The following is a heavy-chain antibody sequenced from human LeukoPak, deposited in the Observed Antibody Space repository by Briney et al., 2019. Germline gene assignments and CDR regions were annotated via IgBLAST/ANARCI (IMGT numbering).Heavy chain of an antibody. J-gene: IGHJ5*02. CDR2: IIPIFGTA. V-gene: IGHV1-69*01. CDR1: GATFSSYA. D-gene: IGHD2-15*01. CDR3: ARDLVCSGGSCYSS. Sequence: VASVKVSCTASGATFSSYAISWVRQAPGQGLEWMGGIIPIFGTANYAQKFQGRVTITADESTSTAYMELSSLRSEDTAVYYCARDLVCSGGSCYSSWGQGTLVTVSS.